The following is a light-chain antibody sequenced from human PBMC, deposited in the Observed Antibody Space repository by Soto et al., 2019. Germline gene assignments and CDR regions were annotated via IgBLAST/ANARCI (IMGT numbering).Light chain of an antibody. Sequence: DIVMTQSPLSLPVTPGEPASISCRSSPSLLHSNGYNYLDWYLQKPGQSPQLLIYLGSNRASGVPDRLSGSGAGTDFTLKISRVAAEDVGVYYCMQAIQTRWTFGQGTKLEIK. CDR3: MQAIQTRWT. CDR2: LGS. V-gene: IGKV2-28*01. CDR1: PSLLHSNGYNY. J-gene: IGKJ2*02.